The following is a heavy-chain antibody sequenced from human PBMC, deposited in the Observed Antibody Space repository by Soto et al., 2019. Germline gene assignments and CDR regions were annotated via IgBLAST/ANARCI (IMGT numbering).Heavy chain of an antibody. Sequence: QVQLVESGGGVVQPGRSLRLSCAASGFSFSNYAMHWVRQAPGKRLEWVAVISYDGINKYYADSVKGRFTISRDNSKNTLYLQMNSLRVEDTAVYYCARHLYSGSRNWFEHWGQGNLVTVA. J-gene: IGHJ5*02. CDR3: ARHLYSGSRNWFEH. CDR2: ISYDGINK. CDR1: GFSFSNYA. D-gene: IGHD1-26*01. V-gene: IGHV3-30*04.